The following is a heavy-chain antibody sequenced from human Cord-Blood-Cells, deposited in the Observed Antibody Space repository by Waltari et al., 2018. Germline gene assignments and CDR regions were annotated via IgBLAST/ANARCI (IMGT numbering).Heavy chain of an antibody. CDR2: INHSGST. D-gene: IGHD2-15*01. J-gene: IGHJ5*02. Sequence: QVQLQQWGAGLLKPSETLSLTCAVYGGSFSGYYWSWIRQPPGKGLEWIGEINHSGSTNYNPSLKSRVTISVDTSKNQFSLRLSSVTAADTAVYYCAGEIRDIVVVVAANLWGQGTLVTVSS. CDR3: AGEIRDIVVVVAANL. V-gene: IGHV4-34*01. CDR1: GGSFSGYY.